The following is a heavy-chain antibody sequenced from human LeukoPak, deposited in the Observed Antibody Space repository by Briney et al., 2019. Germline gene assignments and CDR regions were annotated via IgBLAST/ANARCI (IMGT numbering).Heavy chain of an antibody. V-gene: IGHV4-38-2*02. CDR1: GYSISSGYY. CDR2: INHSGST. Sequence: KPSETLSLTCTVSGYSISSGYYWGWIRQPPGKGLEWIGEINHSGSTNYNPSLKSRVTISVDTSKNQFSLKLSSVTAADTAVYYCARGGSSTSQASDYWGQGTLVTVSS. D-gene: IGHD2-2*01. CDR3: ARGGSSTSQASDY. J-gene: IGHJ4*02.